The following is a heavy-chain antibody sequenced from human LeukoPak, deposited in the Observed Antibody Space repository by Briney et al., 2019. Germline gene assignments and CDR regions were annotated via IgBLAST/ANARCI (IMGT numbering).Heavy chain of an antibody. CDR2: INSDRSST. V-gene: IGHV3-74*01. D-gene: IGHD3-22*01. CDR1: VCTLSSYW. CDR3: ARWGYDTMIAQKAAFDI. Sequence: PGWSITLSCAGSVCTLSSYWIHGVRQAPGKGMVGVSRINSDRSSTSYEGSVKGRSTISIDNTKNTMYLQMNSLRAEDAAVYYCARWGYDTMIAQKAAFDIWGQGTMVSVSS. J-gene: IGHJ3*02.